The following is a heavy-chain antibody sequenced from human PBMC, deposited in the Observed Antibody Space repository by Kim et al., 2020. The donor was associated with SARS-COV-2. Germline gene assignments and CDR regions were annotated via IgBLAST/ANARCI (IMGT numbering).Heavy chain of an antibody. CDR3: ARGPLSSYDILTGYRTGTSFDY. V-gene: IGHV4-34*01. D-gene: IGHD3-9*01. CDR1: GGSFSGYY. CDR2: INHSGST. J-gene: IGHJ4*02. Sequence: SETLSLTCAVYGGSFSGYYWSWIRQPPGKGLEWIGEINHSGSTNYNPSLKSRVTISVDTSKNQFSLKLSSVTAADTAVYYCARGPLSSYDILTGYRTGTSFDYWGQGTLVTVSS.